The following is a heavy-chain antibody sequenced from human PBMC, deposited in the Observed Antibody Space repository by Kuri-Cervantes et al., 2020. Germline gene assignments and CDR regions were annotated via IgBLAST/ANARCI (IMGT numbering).Heavy chain of an antibody. CDR3: ARERAGRLQFAGEWFDP. V-gene: IGHV3-74*01. CDR1: GFTFDDYA. CDR2: INSDGSST. D-gene: IGHD5-24*01. J-gene: IGHJ5*02. Sequence: GESLKISCAASGFTFDDYAMHWVRQAPGKGLEWVSRINSDGSSTSYADSVKGRFTISRDNAKNTLYLQMNSLRAEDTAVYYCARERAGRLQFAGEWFDPWGQGTLVTVSS.